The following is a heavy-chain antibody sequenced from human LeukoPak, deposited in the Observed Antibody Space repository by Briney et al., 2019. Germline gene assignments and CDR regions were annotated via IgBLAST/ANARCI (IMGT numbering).Heavy chain of an antibody. CDR2: ISYSGST. J-gene: IGHJ4*02. D-gene: IGHD3-3*01. Sequence: SETLSLTCTVSGGSISSYYWSWIRQPPGKGLEWIGYISYSGSTNYNPSLKSRVTISVDTSKKQFSLKLSSVTAADTAVYYCARASGLLRFLEWLPAYLDYWGQGTLVTVSS. V-gene: IGHV4-59*01. CDR1: GGSISSYY. CDR3: ARASGLLRFLEWLPAYLDY.